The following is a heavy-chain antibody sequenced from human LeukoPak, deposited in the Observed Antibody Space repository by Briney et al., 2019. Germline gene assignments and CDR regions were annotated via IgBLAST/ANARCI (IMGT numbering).Heavy chain of an antibody. CDR3: ARAEDYYYYMDV. CDR1: GFPLRSYA. Sequence: GGSLRLSCAASGFPLRSYAMSWVRQAPGKGLEWVSAISGSGGSTYYADSVKGHFTISRDNSKNTLYLQMNSLRAEDTAVYYCARAEDYYYYMDVWGKGTTVTVSS. J-gene: IGHJ6*03. V-gene: IGHV3-23*01. CDR2: ISGSGGST.